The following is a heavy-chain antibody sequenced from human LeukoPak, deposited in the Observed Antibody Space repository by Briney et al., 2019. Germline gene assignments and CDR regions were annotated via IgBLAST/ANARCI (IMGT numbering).Heavy chain of an antibody. D-gene: IGHD5-18*01. Sequence: GGSLRPSCAASGFTVSSNYMSWVRQAPGKGLEWVSVIYSGGSTYYADSVKGRFTISRDNSKNTLYLQMNSLRAEDTAVYYCARDTRTGYSYGRDAFDIWGQGTMVTVSS. V-gene: IGHV3-53*01. CDR3: ARDTRTGYSYGRDAFDI. CDR1: GFTVSSNY. J-gene: IGHJ3*02. CDR2: IYSGGST.